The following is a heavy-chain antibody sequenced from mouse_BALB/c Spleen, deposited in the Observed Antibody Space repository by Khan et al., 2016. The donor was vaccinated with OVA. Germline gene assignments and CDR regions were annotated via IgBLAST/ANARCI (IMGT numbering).Heavy chain of an antibody. D-gene: IGHD3-1*01. V-gene: IGHV1-63*02. CDR3: ASRGAARATWDYFDY. J-gene: IGHJ2*01. Sequence: VKLVESGAELVRPGTSVKMSCKAAGYTFTNYWIGWVKQRPGHGLEWIGDTYPGGGYTNYNEKFKGKATLTADTSYSTAYMQLSGLTSEDSAIYYCASRGAARATWDYFDYWGQGTTLTVSS. CDR2: TYPGGGYT. CDR1: GYTFTNYW.